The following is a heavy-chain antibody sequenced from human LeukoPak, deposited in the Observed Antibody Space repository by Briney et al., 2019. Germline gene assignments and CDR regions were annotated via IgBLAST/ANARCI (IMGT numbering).Heavy chain of an antibody. CDR1: GGTFSSYA. CDR2: SIPILGIA. D-gene: IGHD1-26*01. Sequence: GASVKVPCKASGGTFSSYAISWVRQAPGQGLEWMGRSIPILGIANYAQKFQGRVTITADKSTSTAYMELSSLRSEDTAVYYCAREWELLPFDYWGQGTLVTVSS. CDR3: AREWELLPFDY. J-gene: IGHJ4*02. V-gene: IGHV1-69*04.